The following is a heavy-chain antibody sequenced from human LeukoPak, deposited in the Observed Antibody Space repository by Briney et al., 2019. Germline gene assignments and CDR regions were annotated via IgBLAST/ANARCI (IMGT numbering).Heavy chain of an antibody. Sequence: GGSLRLPCAASGFTFSSYGVHWVRQAPGKGLEWVAFIRYDGSNKYYADSVRGRFTISRDNSKNTLYLQMNSLRAEDTAVYYCAKGSPYGGNSLTQPYYYYYYYMDVWGKGTTVTVSS. CDR1: GFTFSSYG. V-gene: IGHV3-30*02. J-gene: IGHJ6*03. CDR2: IRYDGSNK. D-gene: IGHD4-23*01. CDR3: AKGSPYGGNSLTQPYYYYYYYMDV.